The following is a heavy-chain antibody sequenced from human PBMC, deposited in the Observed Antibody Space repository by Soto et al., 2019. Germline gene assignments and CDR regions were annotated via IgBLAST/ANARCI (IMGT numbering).Heavy chain of an antibody. Sequence: QVEVVESGGGVVQPGRSLRLSCAAPGFTFSRYGMHWVRQAPGKGLEWVALIWYDGSSEYYADSVKGRFTISRDNSKNTLYLQMNSLRAADTAVYYCARDLDWGYYAMDVSGQGPTVTVSS. CDR3: ARDLDWGYYAMDV. D-gene: IGHD3-16*01. CDR1: GFTFSRYG. J-gene: IGHJ6*02. CDR2: IWYDGSSE. V-gene: IGHV3-33*01.